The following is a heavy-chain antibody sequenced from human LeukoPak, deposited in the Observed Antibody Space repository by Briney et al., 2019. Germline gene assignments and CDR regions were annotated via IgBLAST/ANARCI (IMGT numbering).Heavy chain of an antibody. D-gene: IGHD4-23*01. Sequence: GGSLRLSCAVSGFTVSGNYMSWARQAPGKGLEWVSLIYSGGTTYYADSVKGRFTISRDDSKNTLYLQMNSLRAEDTAVYYCARRAGGYSHPYDYWGQGILVTVSS. J-gene: IGHJ4*02. CDR3: ARRAGGYSHPYDY. CDR1: GFTVSGNY. V-gene: IGHV3-53*01. CDR2: IYSGGTT.